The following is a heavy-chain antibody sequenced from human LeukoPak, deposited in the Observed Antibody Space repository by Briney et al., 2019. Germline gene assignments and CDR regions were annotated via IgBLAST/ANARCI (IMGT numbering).Heavy chain of an antibody. CDR1: GGSFSGYY. D-gene: IGHD3-10*01. J-gene: IGHJ5*02. CDR2: INHSGST. V-gene: IGHV4-34*01. CDR3: ARGRITMVRGAPLWFDP. Sequence: SETLSLTCAVYGGSFSGYYWSWIRQPPGKGLEWIGEINHSGSTNYNSSLKSRVTISVDTSKNQFSLKLSSVTAADTAVYYCARGRITMVRGAPLWFDPWGQGTLVTVSS.